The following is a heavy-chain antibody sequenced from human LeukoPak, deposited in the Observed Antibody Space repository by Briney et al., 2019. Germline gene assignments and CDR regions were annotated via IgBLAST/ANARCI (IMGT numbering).Heavy chain of an antibody. CDR1: GGSFSDYY. D-gene: IGHD4-11*01. Sequence: SETLSLTCAVYGGSFSDYYWNWIRQHPGKGLEWIGYIYYSGSTYYNPSLKSRVTISVDTSKNQFSLKLSSVTAADTAVYYCARAAPTGPGNFDYWGQGTLVTVSS. V-gene: IGHV4-31*11. J-gene: IGHJ4*02. CDR3: ARAAPTGPGNFDY. CDR2: IYYSGST.